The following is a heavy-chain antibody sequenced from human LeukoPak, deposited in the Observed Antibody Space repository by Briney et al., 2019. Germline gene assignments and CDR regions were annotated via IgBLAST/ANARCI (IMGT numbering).Heavy chain of an antibody. CDR2: IHYSGST. Sequence: SETLSLTFTVSGGSISSYYWSWLRRPPGKGLEWIGYIHYSGSTNYNPSLKSRVTISVDTSKNQFSLKLSSVTAADTAVYYCARETLVGATLLDYYYYGMDVWGQGTTVTVSS. V-gene: IGHV4-59*12. CDR3: ARETLVGATLLDYYYYGMDV. CDR1: GGSISSYY. J-gene: IGHJ6*02. D-gene: IGHD1-26*01.